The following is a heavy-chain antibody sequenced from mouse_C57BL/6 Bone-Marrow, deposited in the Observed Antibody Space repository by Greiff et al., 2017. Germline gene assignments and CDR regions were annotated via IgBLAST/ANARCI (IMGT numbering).Heavy chain of an antibody. J-gene: IGHJ2*01. CDR3: TYYDSFDY. CDR1: GFNIKDDY. Sequence: VQLQQSGAELVRPGASVKLSCTASGFNIKDDYMHWVKQRPEQGLEWIGWIDPENGDTEYASKFQGKATITADTSSNTAYLQLSSLTSEYTAVYYCTYYDSFDYWGQGTTLTVSS. D-gene: IGHD2-4*01. CDR2: IDPENGDT. V-gene: IGHV14-4*01.